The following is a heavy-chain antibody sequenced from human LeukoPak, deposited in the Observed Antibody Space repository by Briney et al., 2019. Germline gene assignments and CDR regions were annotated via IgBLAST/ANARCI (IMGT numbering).Heavy chain of an antibody. Sequence: GGSLRLSCAASGFTFDDYAMHWVRQAPGKGLEWVSGISWNSGSIGYADSVKGRFTISRDNAKNSLHLQMNSLRAEDTALYYCAKAAAGRDYYYYGMDVWGQGTTVTVSS. J-gene: IGHJ6*02. V-gene: IGHV3-9*01. D-gene: IGHD6-13*01. CDR3: AKAAAGRDYYYYGMDV. CDR2: ISWNSGSI. CDR1: GFTFDDYA.